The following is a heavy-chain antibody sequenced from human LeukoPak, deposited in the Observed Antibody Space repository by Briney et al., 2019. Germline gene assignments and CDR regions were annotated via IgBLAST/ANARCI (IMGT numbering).Heavy chain of an antibody. V-gene: IGHV4-59*08. D-gene: IGHD6-19*01. CDR2: IYYSGST. CDR3: ARWAYITDWYQYFYK. CDR1: GVSISSYY. J-gene: IGHJ4*02. Sequence: SETLSLTCTASGVSISSYYWNWIRQPPGAGLEWIGYIYYSGSTNYNPSLKSRVTISVDTSKNQFSLKLSSVTAADTAVYYCARWAYITDWYQYFYKWGQGTLVTDSS.